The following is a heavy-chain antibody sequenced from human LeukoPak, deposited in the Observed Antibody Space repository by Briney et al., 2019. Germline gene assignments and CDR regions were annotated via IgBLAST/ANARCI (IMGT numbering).Heavy chain of an antibody. CDR1: GFTFSSYS. Sequence: PGGSLRHSCAASGFTFSSYSMNWVRQAPGKGLEWVSSISSSSSYIYYADSVKGRFTISRDNAKNSLYLQMNSLRAEDTAVYYCARANWGSDAFDIWGQGTMVTVSS. J-gene: IGHJ3*02. CDR2: ISSSSSYI. CDR3: ARANWGSDAFDI. V-gene: IGHV3-21*01. D-gene: IGHD7-27*01.